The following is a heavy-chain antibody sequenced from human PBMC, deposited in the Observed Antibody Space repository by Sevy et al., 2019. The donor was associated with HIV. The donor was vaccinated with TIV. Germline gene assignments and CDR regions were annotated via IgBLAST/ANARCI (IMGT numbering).Heavy chain of an antibody. V-gene: IGHV3-7*01. CDR3: AREGGPYDTYYYYYGIDV. CDR1: GFTFNSYW. D-gene: IGHD5-12*01. CDR2: IKQDGSEK. Sequence: GRSLRLSCAASGFTFNSYWMSWVRQAPGKGLEWVANIKQDGSEKYYVDSVKGRFTISRDNSQNSLFLQMNTLRAEDTAVYYCAREGGPYDTYYYYYGIDVWGQGTTVTVSS. J-gene: IGHJ6*02.